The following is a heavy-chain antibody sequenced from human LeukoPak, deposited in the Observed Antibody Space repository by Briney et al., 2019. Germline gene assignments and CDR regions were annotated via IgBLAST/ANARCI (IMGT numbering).Heavy chain of an antibody. J-gene: IGHJ4*02. Sequence: GGSLRLSCSASGFTFSTYWMSWVRQAPGKGLEWVSAISGSGGSTYYADSVKGRFTISRDNSKNTLYLKMNSLRAEDTAVYYCAKDRYTMVRGVTTDWGQGTLVTVSS. V-gene: IGHV3-23*01. CDR2: ISGSGGST. D-gene: IGHD3-10*01. CDR3: AKDRYTMVRGVTTD. CDR1: GFTFSTYW.